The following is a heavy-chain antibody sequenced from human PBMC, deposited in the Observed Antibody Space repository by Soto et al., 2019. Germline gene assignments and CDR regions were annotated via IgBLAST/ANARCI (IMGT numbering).Heavy chain of an antibody. J-gene: IGHJ4*02. Sequence: EVQLVESGGGLVKPGGSLRLSCAASGFTFSSYSMNWVRQAPGKGLEWVSSISSSSSYIYYADSVKGRSTISRDNAKNSLYLQMNSLRAEDTAVYYCARERVGGVIPDYWGQGTLVTVSS. CDR3: ARERVGGVIPDY. D-gene: IGHD3-16*02. CDR1: GFTFSSYS. CDR2: ISSSSSYI. V-gene: IGHV3-21*01.